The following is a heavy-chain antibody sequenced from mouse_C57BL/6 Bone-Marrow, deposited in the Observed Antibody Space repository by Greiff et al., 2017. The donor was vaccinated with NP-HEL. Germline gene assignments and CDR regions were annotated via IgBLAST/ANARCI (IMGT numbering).Heavy chain of an antibody. V-gene: IGHV1-50*01. Sequence: VQLQQPGAELVKPGASVKLSCKASGYTFTSYWMQWVKQRPGQGLEWIGEIDPSDSYTNYTQKFKGKATLTVDTSSSTAYMQLSSLTSEDSAVYYCAREGVYGNYWYFDVWGTGTTVTVSS. CDR1: GYTFTSYW. CDR3: AREGVYGNYWYFDV. J-gene: IGHJ1*03. CDR2: IDPSDSYT. D-gene: IGHD2-1*01.